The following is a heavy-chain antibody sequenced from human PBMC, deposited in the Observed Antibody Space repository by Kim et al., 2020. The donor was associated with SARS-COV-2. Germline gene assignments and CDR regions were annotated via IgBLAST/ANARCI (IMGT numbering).Heavy chain of an antibody. D-gene: IGHD5-18*01. CDR3: ARRMDTWFDP. V-gene: IGHV1-2*02. J-gene: IGHJ5*02. CDR2: INYNSGGT. Sequence: ASVKVSCKASGHRLTDYYLHWVRQAPGQGLEWMGWINYNSGGTKYARKFQGRVTLTRDTSISTVYMDFNSLRSDDTAVYYCARRMDTWFDPWGQGVLVTVSS. CDR1: GHRLTDYY.